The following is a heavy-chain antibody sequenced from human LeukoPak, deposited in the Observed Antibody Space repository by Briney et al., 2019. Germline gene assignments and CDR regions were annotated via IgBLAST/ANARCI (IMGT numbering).Heavy chain of an antibody. CDR2: ISSSGTYI. Sequence: GGSLRLSCAASGFTLNTYTMNWVRQAPGKGLEWVSSISSSGTYIYYADSVKGRFTISRDDAKNSLSLQMNSLRAEDTAVYYCERSGIKMVRGVIIKSPYHMDVWGKGTTVSVSS. J-gene: IGHJ6*03. D-gene: IGHD3-10*01. V-gene: IGHV3-21*01. CDR1: GFTLNTYT. CDR3: ERSGIKMVRGVIIKSPYHMDV.